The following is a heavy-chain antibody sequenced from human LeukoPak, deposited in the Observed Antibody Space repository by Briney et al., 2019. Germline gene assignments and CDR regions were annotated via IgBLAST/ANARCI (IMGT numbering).Heavy chain of an antibody. J-gene: IGHJ1*01. CDR2: ISSSGRNT. V-gene: IGHV3-23*01. D-gene: IGHD2-15*01. CDR1: GFIFSSYA. CDR3: AKDDTHGYCSGGSCYDEYFQH. Sequence: GGSLRLSCAASGFIFSSYAMSWVRQAPGKGLEWVSAISSSGRNTYYADSVKGRFTISRDNSKNTLFLQMNSLRAEDTAVYYCAKDDTHGYCSGGSCYDEYFQHWGQGTLVTVSS.